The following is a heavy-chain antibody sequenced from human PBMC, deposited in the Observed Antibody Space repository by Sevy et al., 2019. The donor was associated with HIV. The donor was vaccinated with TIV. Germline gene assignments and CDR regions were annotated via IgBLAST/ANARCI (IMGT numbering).Heavy chain of an antibody. V-gene: IGHV3-21*01. CDR1: GFTFSSYS. Sequence: GGSLRLSCAASGFTFSSYSMNWVRQAPGKGMEWVSSISSSSSYIHYAVSVKGRFTISRDKAKNSLYLQMNSLRAEDTAEYYCARDPSWGAAAGAFDIWGQGTMVTVSS. CDR3: ARDPSWGAAAGAFDI. CDR2: ISSSSSYI. D-gene: IGHD6-13*01. J-gene: IGHJ3*02.